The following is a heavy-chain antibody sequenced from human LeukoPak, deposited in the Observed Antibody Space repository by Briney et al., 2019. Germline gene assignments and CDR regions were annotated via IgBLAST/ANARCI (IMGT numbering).Heavy chain of an antibody. Sequence: QAGGSLRLSCAASGFTFSSYEMNWVRQAPGKGLEWVSYISRSGSTIYYADSVKGRFTISRDNAKNSLYLQMNSLRVEDTAVYYCAKVAKYYYGSETYYFFEHWGQGTPVTASS. CDR2: ISRSGSTI. CDR1: GFTFSSYE. J-gene: IGHJ4*02. V-gene: IGHV3-48*03. CDR3: AKVAKYYYGSETYYFFEH. D-gene: IGHD3-10*01.